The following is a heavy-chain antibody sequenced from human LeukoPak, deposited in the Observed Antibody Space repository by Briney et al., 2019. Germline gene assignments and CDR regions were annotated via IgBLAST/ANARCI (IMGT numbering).Heavy chain of an antibody. J-gene: IGHJ4*02. CDR1: GGSISSGGYY. V-gene: IGHV4-30-2*01. D-gene: IGHD4-17*01. CDR3: ARGRYGDYERYFDY. Sequence: SQTLSLTCAVSGGSISSGGYYWSWIRQPPGKDLEWIGNIYHSGSTYYNPSLKSRVTISVDTSKNQFSLKLSSVTAADTAVYSCARGRYGDYERYFDYWGQGTLVTVSS. CDR2: IYHSGST.